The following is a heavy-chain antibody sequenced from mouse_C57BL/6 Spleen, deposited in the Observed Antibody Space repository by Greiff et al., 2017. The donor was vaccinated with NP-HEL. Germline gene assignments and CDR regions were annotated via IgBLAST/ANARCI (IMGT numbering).Heavy chain of an antibody. D-gene: IGHD3-2*02. CDR1: GFTFSSYA. Sequence: EVMLVESGEGLVKPGGSLKLSCAASGFTFSSYAMSWVRQTPEKRLEWVAYISSGGDYIYYADTVKGRFTISRDNARNTLYLQMSSLKSEDTAMYYCTRDRGQLRLPFFAYWGQGTLVTVSA. CDR3: TRDRGQLRLPFFAY. J-gene: IGHJ3*01. V-gene: IGHV5-9-1*02. CDR2: ISSGGDYI.